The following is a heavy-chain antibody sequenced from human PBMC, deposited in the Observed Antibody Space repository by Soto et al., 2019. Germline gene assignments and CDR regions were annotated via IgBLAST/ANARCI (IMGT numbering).Heavy chain of an antibody. V-gene: IGHV3-15*01. D-gene: IGHD6-13*01. J-gene: IGHJ6*02. Sequence: EVQLVESGGGLVKPGGSLRLSCAASGFTFSNAGMSWVRQAPGKGLEWVGRIKSKTDGGTTDYAAPVKGRFTISRDDSKNTLYLQMNSLKTEDTAVYYCTTGISSSWYLLNVWGQGTTVTVSS. CDR1: GFTFSNAG. CDR2: IKSKTDGGTT. CDR3: TTGISSSWYLLNV.